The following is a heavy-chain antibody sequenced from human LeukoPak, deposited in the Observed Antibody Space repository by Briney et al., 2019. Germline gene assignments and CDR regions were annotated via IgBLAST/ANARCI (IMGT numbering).Heavy chain of an antibody. CDR2: IYYSGST. V-gene: IGHV4-39*07. CDR3: ARMTTVVTRSWFDP. CDR1: GGSISSSSYY. Sequence: NPSETLSLTCTVSGGSISSSSYYWGWIRQPPGKGLERIVSIYYSGSTYYNPSLRSRVTISVDTSKNQFSLKLSSVTAADTAVYYCARMTTVVTRSWFDPWGQGTLVTVSS. J-gene: IGHJ5*02. D-gene: IGHD4-23*01.